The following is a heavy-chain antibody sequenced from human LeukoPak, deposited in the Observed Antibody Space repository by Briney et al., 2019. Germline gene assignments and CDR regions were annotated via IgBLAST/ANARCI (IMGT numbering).Heavy chain of an antibody. V-gene: IGHV1-69*04. J-gene: IGHJ4*02. CDR2: IIPILGIA. Sequence: GASVKVSCKASGGTFSSYAISWVRQAPGQGLEWMGRIIPILGIANYAQKFQGRVTITADKSTSTAYMELSSLRSEDTAVYYCARGPNIREVATISLFDYWGQGTLVTVSS. CDR1: GGTFSSYA. D-gene: IGHD5-24*01. CDR3: ARGPNIREVATISLFDY.